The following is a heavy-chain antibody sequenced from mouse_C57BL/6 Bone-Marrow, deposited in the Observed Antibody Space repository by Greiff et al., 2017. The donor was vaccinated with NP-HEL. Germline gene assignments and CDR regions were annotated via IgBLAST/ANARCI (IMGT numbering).Heavy chain of an antibody. CDR2: IHPNSGST. J-gene: IGHJ2*01. V-gene: IGHV1-64*01. D-gene: IGHD1-1*01. Sequence: QVQLQQPGAELVKPGASVKLSCKASGYTFTSYWMHWVKQRPGQGLEWIGMIHPNSGSTNYNEKFKSKATLTVDKSSSTDYMQLSSLTSEDSAVYYSARWGYYYGTYFDYWGQGTTLTVSS. CDR1: GYTFTSYW. CDR3: ARWGYYYGTYFDY.